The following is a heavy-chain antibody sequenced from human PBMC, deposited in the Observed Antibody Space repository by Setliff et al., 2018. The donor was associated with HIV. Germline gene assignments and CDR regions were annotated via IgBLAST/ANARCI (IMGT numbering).Heavy chain of an antibody. V-gene: IGHV1-69*13. D-gene: IGHD5-18*01. CDR3: ARVGFSSRHTGDFFDS. CDR2: IIPMYGPS. Sequence: SVKVSCKASGVTFSNCSISWVRQAPGQGLEWMGGIIPMYGPSHYAQKFQGRVTITADESTTTAYMELNSLTSEDTALYYCARVGFSSRHTGDFFDSWGQGTLVTVSS. CDR1: GVTFSNCS. J-gene: IGHJ4*02.